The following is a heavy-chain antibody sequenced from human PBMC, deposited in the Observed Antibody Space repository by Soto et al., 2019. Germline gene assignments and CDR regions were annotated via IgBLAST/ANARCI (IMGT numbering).Heavy chain of an antibody. V-gene: IGHV4-59*13. CDR3: ARLGGYGVQWGWFDP. CDR1: GGSITNYY. J-gene: IGHJ5*02. Sequence: ETLSLTCTVSGGSITNYYWSWIRQPPGKGLEWIGYIDYSGSTKYNPSLESRVTMSVDTSKKQISLKLSSVSAADTAVYYCARLGGYGVQWGWFDPWGQGTLVTVSS. D-gene: IGHD2-8*01. CDR2: IDYSGST.